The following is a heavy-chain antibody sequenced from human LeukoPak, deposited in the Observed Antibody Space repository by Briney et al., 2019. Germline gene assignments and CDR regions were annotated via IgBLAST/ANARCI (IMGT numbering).Heavy chain of an antibody. CDR1: GVSISSSNSY. V-gene: IGHV4-39*01. CDR3: ARVATAVADGEFDP. J-gene: IGHJ5*02. Sequence: SETLSLTCTVSGVSISSSNSYWGWIRQPPGKGLEWIGNVYFTGTTYYSPSLNTRVAISADTSKNQFSLKLTSVTAADTGVYYCARVATAVADGEFDPWGQGTLVTVSS. D-gene: IGHD6-19*01. CDR2: VYFTGTT.